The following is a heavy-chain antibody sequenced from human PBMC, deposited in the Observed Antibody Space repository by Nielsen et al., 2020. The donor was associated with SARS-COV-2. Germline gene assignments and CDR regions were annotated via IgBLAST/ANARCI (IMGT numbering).Heavy chain of an antibody. Sequence: PGKGLEWVSGISWNSGSIGYADSVKGRFTISRDNAKHSLYLQMNSLRAEDTALYYCAKERSDGYNYNYYYGMDVWGQGTTVTVSS. CDR3: AKERSDGYNYNYYYGMDV. V-gene: IGHV3-9*01. D-gene: IGHD5-24*01. CDR2: ISWNSGSI. J-gene: IGHJ6*02.